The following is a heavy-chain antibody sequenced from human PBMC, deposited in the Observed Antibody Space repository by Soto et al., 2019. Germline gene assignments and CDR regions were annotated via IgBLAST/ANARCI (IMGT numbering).Heavy chain of an antibody. D-gene: IGHD6-13*01. CDR1: GYTFTAYY. V-gene: IGHV1-2*04. J-gene: IGHJ4*02. Sequence: QVRLLQSGAEVKESGASVKVSCEASGYTFTAYYIHWVRQAPGQGLEWMGWINPDTGGTDYAQKFQGWVTMTRAQSITTAFMELASLKIEDTAVYYCARAIARDGSSWYRGGYDSWGQGTLVTVSS. CDR2: INPDTGGT. CDR3: ARAIARDGSSWYRGGYDS.